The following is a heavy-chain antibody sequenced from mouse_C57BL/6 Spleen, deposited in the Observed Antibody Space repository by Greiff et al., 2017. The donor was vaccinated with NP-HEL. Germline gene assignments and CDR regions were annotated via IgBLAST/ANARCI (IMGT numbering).Heavy chain of an antibody. D-gene: IGHD1-1*01. V-gene: IGHV1-81*01. J-gene: IGHJ3*01. Sequence: QVQLQQSGAELARPGASVKLSCKASGYTFTSYGISWVKQRTGQGLEWIGEIYPRSGNTYYNEKFKGKATLTADKSSSTAYMELRRLTSEDASVYFCSGPFTTVVEGADWGQGTLVTVSA. CDR3: SGPFTTVVEGAD. CDR2: IYPRSGNT. CDR1: GYTFTSYG.